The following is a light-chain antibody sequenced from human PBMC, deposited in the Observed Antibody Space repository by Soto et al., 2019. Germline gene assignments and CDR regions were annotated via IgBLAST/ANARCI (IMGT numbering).Light chain of an antibody. CDR1: QSISSY. CDR2: AAS. CDR3: QQSYSTPPWT. J-gene: IGKJ1*01. Sequence: DIQMTQSPSSLSASVGDRVTITCRASQSISSYLNWYQQKPGKAPKLLIYAASSLQSAVPSRFSGSGSGTDFPITISSLQPEDFANYYCQQSYSTPPWTFGQGTKVEIK. V-gene: IGKV1-39*01.